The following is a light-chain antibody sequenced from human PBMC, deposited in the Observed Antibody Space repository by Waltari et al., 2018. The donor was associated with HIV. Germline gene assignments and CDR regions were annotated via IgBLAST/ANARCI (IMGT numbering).Light chain of an antibody. J-gene: IGKJ4*01. CDR3: QQYNKWPLT. V-gene: IGKV3-15*01. CDR1: QSVGSA. CDR2: GAS. Sequence: EIVMTQSPATLSVSPGERVALPCRASQSVGSALAWYQQKPGQVPRLLIYGASTRATGVPARFSGSGSETEFTLTISSLQSEDFAVYYCQQYNKWPLTFGGGTKVEIK.